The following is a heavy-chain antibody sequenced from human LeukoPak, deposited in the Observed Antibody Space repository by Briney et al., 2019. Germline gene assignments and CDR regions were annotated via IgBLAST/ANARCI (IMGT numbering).Heavy chain of an antibody. CDR1: GFTFSTYS. CDR2: ITVGTNTI. J-gene: IGHJ5*02. Sequence: GGSLRLSCAASGFTFSTYSMNWIRQAPGRGLEWVSHITVGTNTIYYADSVRGRFTISRDNAKNSLYLQMNSLRAEDTAVYYCAREMLAAVAAQSWGQGTLVTVSS. D-gene: IGHD6-19*01. V-gene: IGHV3-48*04. CDR3: AREMLAAVAAQS.